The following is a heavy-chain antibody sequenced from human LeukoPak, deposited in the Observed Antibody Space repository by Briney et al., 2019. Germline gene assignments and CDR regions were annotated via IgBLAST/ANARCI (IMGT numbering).Heavy chain of an antibody. CDR1: GASIRSYY. Sequence: SETLSLTCTVSGASIRSYYWSWIRQPPGKGLEWIGYIYYSGSTYYNPSLRGRVTMSVDTSKNQFSLNLSSVTAADTAVYYCASQADDSGYDFEYWGQGTLVTVSS. CDR3: ASQADDSGYDFEY. D-gene: IGHD3-22*01. CDR2: IYYSGST. V-gene: IGHV4-59*01. J-gene: IGHJ4*02.